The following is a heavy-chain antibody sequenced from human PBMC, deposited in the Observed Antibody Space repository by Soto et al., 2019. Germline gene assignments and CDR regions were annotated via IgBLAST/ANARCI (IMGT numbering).Heavy chain of an antibody. Sequence: SETLSLTCAVYGGSFSGYYWSWIRQPPGKGLEWFGDFIHSGSTNYNPSLKSRVTISVDTSKNRFSLKVTSVTAADTAVYYCARAPLAPFSSSWYIPFDSWGQGTLVTVSS. CDR2: FIHSGST. J-gene: IGHJ4*02. D-gene: IGHD6-13*01. V-gene: IGHV4-34*12. CDR3: ARAPLAPFSSSWYIPFDS. CDR1: GGSFSGYY.